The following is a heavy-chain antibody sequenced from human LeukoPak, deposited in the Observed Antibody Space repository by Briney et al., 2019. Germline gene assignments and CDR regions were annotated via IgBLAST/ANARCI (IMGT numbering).Heavy chain of an antibody. Sequence: GGSLSLSCAATGFPFTSHAMTWVRQAPGKGLEWISFVTPGVDITLYADSVKGRFTIHREHSENIFYLKMNILRPQATRLFFFANWRSGHEYIVFWGQRTLVTVSS. D-gene: IGHD3-3*01. CDR1: GFPFTSHA. V-gene: IGHV3-23*01. CDR2: VTPGVDIT. CDR3: ANWRSGHEYIVF. J-gene: IGHJ4*02.